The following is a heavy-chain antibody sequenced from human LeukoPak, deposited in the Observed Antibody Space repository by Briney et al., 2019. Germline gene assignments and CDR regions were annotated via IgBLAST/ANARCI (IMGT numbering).Heavy chain of an antibody. CDR3: ASRPSLVVPAADDAFDI. D-gene: IGHD2-2*01. CDR1: GGSFSGYY. J-gene: IGHJ3*02. V-gene: IGHV4-34*01. Sequence: PSQTLSLTCVVYGGSFSGYYWSWIRQPPGNDLESIGDINHSGSTNYNPSLKSRVTISVDTSKNQFSLKLSSVTAADTAVYYCASRPSLVVPAADDAFDIWGQGTMVTVSS. CDR2: INHSGST.